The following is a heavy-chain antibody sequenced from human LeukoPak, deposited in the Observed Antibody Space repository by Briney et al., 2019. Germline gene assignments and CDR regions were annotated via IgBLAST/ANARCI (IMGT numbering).Heavy chain of an antibody. D-gene: IGHD5-18*01. V-gene: IGHV1-69*05. CDR2: IIPIFGTA. J-gene: IGHJ4*02. CDR3: ARERGYSYGYSPLDY. Sequence: SVKVSCKASGGTFSSYAISWVRQAPGQGLECMGGIIPIFGTANYAQKFQGRVTITTDESTSTAYMELSSLRSEYTAVYYCARERGYSYGYSPLDYWGQGTLVTVSS. CDR1: GGTFSSYA.